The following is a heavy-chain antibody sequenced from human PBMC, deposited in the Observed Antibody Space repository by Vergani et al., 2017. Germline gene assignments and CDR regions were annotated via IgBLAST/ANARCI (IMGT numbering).Heavy chain of an antibody. CDR3: ARDVRAGRGGYIYYFMDV. CDR1: GVSMQSGSFY. CDR2: VYPSGTT. D-gene: IGHD5-18*01. J-gene: IGHJ6*03. V-gene: IGHV4-61*02. Sequence: QVQLHESGPGLVKPSETLSLICSVSGVSMQSGSFYWTWIRQTAERRLEWMGRVYPSGTTNYNPSLNGRVTIFVDKSKNLLSLRLTSVSAADTAVYYCARDVRAGRGGYIYYFMDVWGKGTTVTVSS.